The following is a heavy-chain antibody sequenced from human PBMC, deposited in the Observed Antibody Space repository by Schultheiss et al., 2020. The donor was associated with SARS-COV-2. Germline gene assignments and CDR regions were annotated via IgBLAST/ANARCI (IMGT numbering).Heavy chain of an antibody. D-gene: IGHD2-8*02. V-gene: IGHV3-74*01. CDR3: AREYGYCTGGVCYNGYYYYYGMDV. Sequence: GGSLRLSCAASGFTFSSYWMHWVRQAPGKGLVWVSRINSDGSSTSYADSVKGRFTISRDNAKNTLYLQMNSLRAEDTAVYYCAREYGYCTGGVCYNGYYYYYGMDVWGQGTTVTGSS. J-gene: IGHJ6*02. CDR2: INSDGSST. CDR1: GFTFSSYW.